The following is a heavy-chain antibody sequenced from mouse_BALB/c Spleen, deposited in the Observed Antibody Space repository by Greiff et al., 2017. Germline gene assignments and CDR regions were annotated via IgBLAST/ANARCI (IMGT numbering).Heavy chain of an antibody. J-gene: IGHJ4*01. V-gene: IGHV5-15*02. CDR2: ISNLAYSI. Sequence: EVHLVESGGGLVQPGGSRKLSCAASGFTFSDYGMAWVRQAPGKGPEWVAFISNLAYSIYYADTVTGRFTISRENAKNTLYLEMSSLRSEDTAMYYCARQLGEDYAMDYWGQGTSVTVSS. CDR3: ARQLGEDYAMDY. CDR1: GFTFSDYG. D-gene: IGHD4-1*02.